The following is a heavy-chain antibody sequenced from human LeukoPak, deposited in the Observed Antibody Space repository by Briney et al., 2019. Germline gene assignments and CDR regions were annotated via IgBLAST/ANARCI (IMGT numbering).Heavy chain of an antibody. V-gene: IGHV3-48*02. J-gene: IGHJ4*02. CDR2: ISRSSSTI. CDR3: ARDVISATDDDY. D-gene: IGHD6-13*01. CDR1: GFTFSTSN. Sequence: GGSLRLSCAASGFTFSTSNMYWVRQAPGKGLEWVSYISRSSSTIYYADSVKGRFTMSRDNAKNSLYLQMNSLRDEDTAVYYCARDVISATDDDYWGQGTLVTVSS.